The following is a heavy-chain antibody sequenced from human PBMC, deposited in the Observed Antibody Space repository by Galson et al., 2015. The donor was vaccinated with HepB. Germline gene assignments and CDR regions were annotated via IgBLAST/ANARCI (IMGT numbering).Heavy chain of an antibody. J-gene: IGHJ4*02. CDR2: ISGSGGST. D-gene: IGHD6-6*01. V-gene: IGHV3-23*01. CDR1: GFTFSSYA. CDR3: AKGRGVEYSSSSDY. Sequence: SLRLSCAASGFTFSSYAMSWVRQAPGKGLEWASAISGSGGSTYYADSVKGRFTISRDNSKNTLYLQMNSLRAEDTAVYYCAKGRGVEYSSSSDYWGQGTLVTVSS.